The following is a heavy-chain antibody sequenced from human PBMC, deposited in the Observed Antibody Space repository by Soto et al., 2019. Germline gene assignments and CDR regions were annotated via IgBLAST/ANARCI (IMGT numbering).Heavy chain of an antibody. Sequence: EVQLVESGGGLVKPGGSLRLSCAASGFTFSSYSMNWVRQAPGKGLEWVSSISSSSSYIYYADSVKGRFTISRDNAKNSLYLQMNSLRAEDTAVYYCARDKQWLVRGYYYGMDVWGQGPTVTVSS. CDR2: ISSSSSYI. V-gene: IGHV3-21*01. CDR1: GFTFSSYS. D-gene: IGHD6-19*01. J-gene: IGHJ6*02. CDR3: ARDKQWLVRGYYYGMDV.